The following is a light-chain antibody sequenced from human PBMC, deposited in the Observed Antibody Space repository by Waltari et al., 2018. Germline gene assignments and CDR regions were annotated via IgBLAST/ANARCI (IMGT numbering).Light chain of an antibody. J-gene: IGKJ2*01. CDR3: LQHNTYPPNT. CDR2: AAA. Sequence: DIQMTQSPSSLSTSVRDRVTITYRASQGIRNDLGCHQPKPGKASRRLIYAAASLQSGGPSRFSGSGSGTEFTLTISSLQSEDFLSYFCLQHNTYPPNTVGQGTKLEI. CDR1: QGIRND. V-gene: IGKV1-17*01.